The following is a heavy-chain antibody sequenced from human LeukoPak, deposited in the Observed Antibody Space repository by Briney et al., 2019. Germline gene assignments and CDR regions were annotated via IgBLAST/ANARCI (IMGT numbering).Heavy chain of an antibody. Sequence: GALVKVSCKASGYTFTSYAMHWVRQAPGQRLEWMGWINAGNGNTKYSQKFQGRVTITRDTSASTAYMELSSLRSEDTAVYYCARSHLLVVPAAIYYYYYGMDVWGQGTTVTVSS. D-gene: IGHD2-2*01. J-gene: IGHJ6*02. CDR2: INAGNGNT. CDR3: ARSHLLVVPAAIYYYYYGMDV. V-gene: IGHV1-3*01. CDR1: GYTFTSYA.